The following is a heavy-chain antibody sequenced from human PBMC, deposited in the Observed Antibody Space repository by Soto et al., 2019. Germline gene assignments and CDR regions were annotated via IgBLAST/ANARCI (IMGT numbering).Heavy chain of an antibody. D-gene: IGHD2-8*01. CDR3: ARESGVSYGLDV. CDR1: GGSISSYY. CDR2: IYYSGST. Sequence: PSETLSLTCTVSGGSISSYYWSWIRQPPGKGLEWIGYIYYSGSTNYNPSLKSRVTISVDTSKNEFSLKLTSVTAADTAVYYCARESGVSYGLDVWGQGTTVTV. V-gene: IGHV4-59*01. J-gene: IGHJ6*02.